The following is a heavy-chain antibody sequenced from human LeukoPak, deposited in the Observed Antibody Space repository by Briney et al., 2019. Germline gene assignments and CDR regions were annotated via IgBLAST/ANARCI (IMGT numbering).Heavy chain of an antibody. CDR1: GYTFTSYY. CDR2: INPSGGSR. J-gene: IGHJ6*02. D-gene: IGHD6-19*01. CDR3: ARYPYSSGWYHYAMDV. V-gene: IGHV1-46*03. Sequence: GASVKVSCTASGYTFTSYYMHWVRQAPGQGLEWMGTINPSGGSRSYAQNFQGRVTITRDTSASTAYMELSSLRSEDTAVYYCARYPYSSGWYHYAMDVRGQGATVTVSS.